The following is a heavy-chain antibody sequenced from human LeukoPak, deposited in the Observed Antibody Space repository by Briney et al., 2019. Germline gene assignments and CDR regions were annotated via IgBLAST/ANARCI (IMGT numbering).Heavy chain of an antibody. CDR2: IYYSGST. CDR1: GGSISSYY. D-gene: IGHD2-2*01. J-gene: IGHJ6*02. Sequence: SETLSLTCTVSGGSISSYYWSWIRQPPGKGLEWIGYIYYSGSTNYNPSLKSRVTISVDTSKNQFSLKLSSVTAADTAVYYCARGVCTSTSCFAGDYGMDVWGQGTTVIVSS. CDR3: ARGVCTSTSCFAGDYGMDV. V-gene: IGHV4-59*08.